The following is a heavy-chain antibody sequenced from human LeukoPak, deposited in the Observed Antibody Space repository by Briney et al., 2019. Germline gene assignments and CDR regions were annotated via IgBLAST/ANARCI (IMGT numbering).Heavy chain of an antibody. CDR1: GFTFSSYG. CDR2: IRYDGSNK. CDR3: AKDGLERFLEWLHTPYYFDY. J-gene: IGHJ4*02. V-gene: IGHV3-30*02. D-gene: IGHD3-3*01. Sequence: GGSLRLSCAASGFTFSSYGMHWVRQAPGKGLEWVAFIRYDGSNKYYADSVKGRFTISRDNSENTLYLQMNSLRAEDTAVYYCAKDGLERFLEWLHTPYYFDYWGQGTLVTVSS.